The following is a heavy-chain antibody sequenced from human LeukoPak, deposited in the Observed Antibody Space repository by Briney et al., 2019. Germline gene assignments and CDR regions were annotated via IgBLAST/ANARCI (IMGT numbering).Heavy chain of an antibody. Sequence: PGGSLRLSCAASGFTFSSYTMMWVRQAPGKGLEYVSSIISSSSRIYYADSVKGRFTISRDNAKNSLYLQMNSLRAEDTAVYYCASARRDQLLYSNWFDPWGQGTLVTVSS. J-gene: IGHJ5*02. V-gene: IGHV3-21*01. D-gene: IGHD2-2*02. CDR3: ASARRDQLLYSNWFDP. CDR1: GFTFSSYT. CDR2: IISSSSRI.